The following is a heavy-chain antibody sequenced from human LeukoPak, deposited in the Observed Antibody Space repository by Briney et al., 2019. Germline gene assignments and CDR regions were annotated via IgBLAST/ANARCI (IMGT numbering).Heavy chain of an antibody. V-gene: IGHV3-23*01. J-gene: IGHJ5*02. Sequence: GGSLRLSCAASGFTFSSYAMSWVRQAPGKGLEWVSAISGSGGSTYYADSVKGRFTISRDNSKNTLYLQMNSLRAEDTAVCYCAKALYYYDSSAITWGQGTLVTVSS. CDR1: GFTFSSYA. CDR2: ISGSGGST. CDR3: AKALYYYDSSAIT. D-gene: IGHD3-22*01.